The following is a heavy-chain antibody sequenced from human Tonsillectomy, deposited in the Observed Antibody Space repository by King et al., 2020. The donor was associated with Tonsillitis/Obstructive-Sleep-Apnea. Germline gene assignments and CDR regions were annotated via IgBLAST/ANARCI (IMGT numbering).Heavy chain of an antibody. CDR3: ATDGNDYVWGTYKNYYGMDV. D-gene: IGHD3-16*01. J-gene: IGHJ6*02. CDR2: ISGSGGST. V-gene: IGHV3-23*04. CDR1: GFTFSSYA. Sequence: VQLVESGGGLVQPGGSLRLSCAASGFTFSSYAMSWVRQAPGKGLEWVSAISGSGGSTYYADSVKGRFTISRDSSKNTVYLQMNSLRAEDTAVYYCATDGNDYVWGTYKNYYGMDVWGQGTTVTVSS.